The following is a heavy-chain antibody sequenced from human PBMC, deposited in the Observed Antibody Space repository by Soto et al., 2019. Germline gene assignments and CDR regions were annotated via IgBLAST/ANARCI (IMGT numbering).Heavy chain of an antibody. D-gene: IGHD3-10*01. CDR1: GFVFKSFA. V-gene: IGHV3-30-3*01. CDR3: ARDRALWFGEDAFHI. J-gene: IGHJ3*02. Sequence: QEQLVESGGGAVHPGRSLRLSCAASGFVFKSFAFHWVRQAPGKGLEWVAVIAYDESNIYYSDSVKGRFTISRDNSRNTLYLQMNNLRPEDTAVYYCARDRALWFGEDAFHIWGQGTKVTVSS. CDR2: IAYDESNI.